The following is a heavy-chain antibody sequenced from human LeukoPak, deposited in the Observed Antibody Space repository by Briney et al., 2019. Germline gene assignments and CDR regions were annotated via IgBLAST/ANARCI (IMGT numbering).Heavy chain of an antibody. Sequence: GGSLRLSCATSGFTFNNYALSWVRQPPGKGLEWVSAISGSGGDTWYADSVKGRFTISRDNSKSAIYLQMSSLRAEDTAVYYCAKDNGLTVDFDYWGQGTLLTVSS. D-gene: IGHD4-23*01. CDR3: AKDNGLTVDFDY. J-gene: IGHJ4*02. V-gene: IGHV3-23*01. CDR1: GFTFNNYA. CDR2: ISGSGGDT.